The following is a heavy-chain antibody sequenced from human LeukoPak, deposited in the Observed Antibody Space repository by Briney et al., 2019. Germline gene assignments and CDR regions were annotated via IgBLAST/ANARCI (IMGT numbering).Heavy chain of an antibody. Sequence: GGSLRLSCAASGFTFSSYAMSWVRQAPGKGLEWVAFIRYDGSNKYYADSVKGRFTISRDNSKNTLYLQMNSLRAEDTAVYYCAKDYYDSSGYYGTAFDIWGQGTMVTVSS. V-gene: IGHV3-30*02. CDR3: AKDYYDSSGYYGTAFDI. CDR1: GFTFSSYA. J-gene: IGHJ3*02. D-gene: IGHD3-22*01. CDR2: IRYDGSNK.